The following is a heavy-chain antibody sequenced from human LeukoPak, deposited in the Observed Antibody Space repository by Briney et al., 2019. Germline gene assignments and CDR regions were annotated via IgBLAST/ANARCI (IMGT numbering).Heavy chain of an antibody. D-gene: IGHD1-7*01. J-gene: IGHJ5*02. Sequence: ASVKVSCKASGGTFSSYAISWVRQAPGQGLEWMGGIIPIFGTANYVQKFQGRVTITADESTSTAYMELSSLRSEDTAVYYCARGRLELRSRYNWFDPWGQGTLVTVSS. CDR3: ARGRLELRSRYNWFDP. CDR1: GGTFSSYA. V-gene: IGHV1-69*13. CDR2: IIPIFGTA.